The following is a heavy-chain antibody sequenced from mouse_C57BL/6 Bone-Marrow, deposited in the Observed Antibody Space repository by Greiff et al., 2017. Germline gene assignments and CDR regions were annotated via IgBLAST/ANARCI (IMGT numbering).Heavy chain of an antibody. Sequence: VQLQQSGAELVKPGASVKLSCTASGFNIKDYYMHWVKQRTEQGLEWIGRIDPADGETKYAPTFQGKATITVDTSSNTAYLQLNSLTSEDTAVYNCARSGAAVVAYFPHWYFDVWGTGTTVTVSS. CDR1: GFNIKDYY. J-gene: IGHJ1*03. D-gene: IGHD1-1*01. CDR2: IDPADGET. V-gene: IGHV14-2*01. CDR3: ARSGAAVVAYFPHWYFDV.